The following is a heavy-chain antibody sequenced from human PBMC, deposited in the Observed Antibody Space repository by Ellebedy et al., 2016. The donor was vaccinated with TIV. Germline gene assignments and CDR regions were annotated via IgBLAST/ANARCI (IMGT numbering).Heavy chain of an antibody. CDR1: GLTFSSHA. Sequence: PGGSLRLSCAASGLTFSSHAMSWVRQAPGKGLEWVSSISGSGGNTYYADSVKGRFTISGDNSKDTLFLQMNSLRAEDTAIYFCARDPVGVGPAFDVWGQGTMVTVSS. D-gene: IGHD4-23*01. CDR3: ARDPVGVGPAFDV. CDR2: ISGSGGNT. V-gene: IGHV3-23*01. J-gene: IGHJ3*01.